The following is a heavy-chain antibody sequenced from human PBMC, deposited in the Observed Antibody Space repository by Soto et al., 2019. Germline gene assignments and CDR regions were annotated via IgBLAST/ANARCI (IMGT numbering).Heavy chain of an antibody. CDR2: IIPIFGTA. J-gene: IGHJ6*02. CDR1: GGTFSSYA. V-gene: IGHV1-69*13. Sequence: RASVKVSCKASGGTFSSYAISWVRQAPGQGLEWMGGIIPIFGTANYAQKFQGRVTITADESTSTAYMELSSLRSEDTAVYYCARDSDIVVVPAAIRSGYYYYYGMDVWGQGTTVTAP. D-gene: IGHD2-2*02. CDR3: ARDSDIVVVPAAIRSGYYYYYGMDV.